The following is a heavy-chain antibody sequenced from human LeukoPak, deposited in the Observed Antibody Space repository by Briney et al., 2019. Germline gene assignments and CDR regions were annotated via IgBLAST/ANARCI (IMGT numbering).Heavy chain of an antibody. CDR1: GFTFSSYE. CDR3: ARAVYTSGWYLVDY. Sequence: GGSLRLSCAASGFTFSSYEMNWVRQAPGKGLEWVSYISSSGSTIYYADSVKGRFTISRDNAKNSLYLQMNSLRAEDTAVYYCARAVYTSGWYLVDYWGQGTLVTVSS. CDR2: ISSSGSTI. J-gene: IGHJ4*02. D-gene: IGHD6-19*01. V-gene: IGHV3-48*03.